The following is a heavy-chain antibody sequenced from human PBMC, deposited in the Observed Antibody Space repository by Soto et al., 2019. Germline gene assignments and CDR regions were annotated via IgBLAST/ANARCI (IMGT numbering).Heavy chain of an antibody. D-gene: IGHD3-10*01. Sequence: EVQLVESGGGLVQPGGSLRLSCVASGITVSSNYMTWVRQAPGKGLEWVSVLHSGGDTYYANSVKGRFTISRHDSTNTVFLQMNSLPAEDTAVYYCARDGPYFYASRMDVWGQGTTVTVS. J-gene: IGHJ6*02. V-gene: IGHV3-53*04. CDR1: GITVSSNY. CDR2: LHSGGDT. CDR3: ARDGPYFYASRMDV.